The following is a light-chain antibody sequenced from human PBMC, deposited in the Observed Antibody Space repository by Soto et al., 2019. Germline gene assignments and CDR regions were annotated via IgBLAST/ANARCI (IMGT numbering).Light chain of an antibody. J-gene: IGKJ1*01. V-gene: IGKV3-15*01. Sequence: ILMTQSPATLSVSPGERATLSCRASQSVSSNLAWYQQKPGQAPRLLIYGASTRATGIPARFSGSGSGTEFTLTISSLQSEDFAVYYCQQYNNWPPVWTFGQGTKVDIK. CDR2: GAS. CDR1: QSVSSN. CDR3: QQYNNWPPVWT.